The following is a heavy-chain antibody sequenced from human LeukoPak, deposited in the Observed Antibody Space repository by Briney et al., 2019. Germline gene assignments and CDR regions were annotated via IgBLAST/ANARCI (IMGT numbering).Heavy chain of an antibody. CDR1: GGSISSYY. CDR2: MYHSGSTYYHSGST. V-gene: IGHV4-4*07. CDR3: ARGSGSKYYFDY. Sequence: SETLSLTCTVSGGSISSYYWSWIRQPAGKGLEWIGSMYHSGSTYYHSGSTYYNPSLKSRVTISVDTSKNQFSLKLSSVTAADTAVYYCARGSGSKYYFDYWGQGTLVTVSS. D-gene: IGHD1-26*01. J-gene: IGHJ4*02.